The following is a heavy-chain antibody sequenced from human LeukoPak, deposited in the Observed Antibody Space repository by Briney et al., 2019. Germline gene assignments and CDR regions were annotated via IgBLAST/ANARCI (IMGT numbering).Heavy chain of an antibody. CDR3: ARGPWASFDY. CDR1: GFTVSRNY. CDR2: IYSDGDT. J-gene: IGHJ4*02. D-gene: IGHD3-16*01. V-gene: IGHV3-66*01. Sequence: LPGGSLRLSCAASGFTVSRNYMTWVRQAPGKGLEWVSVIYSDGDTYYVDSVKGRFTISRDNSKNTLYLQMNSLRAEDTAVYYCARGPWASFDYWGQGTLVTVSS.